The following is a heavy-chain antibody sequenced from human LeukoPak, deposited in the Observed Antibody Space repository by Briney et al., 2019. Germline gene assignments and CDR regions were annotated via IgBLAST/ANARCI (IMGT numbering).Heavy chain of an antibody. V-gene: IGHV4-39*01. J-gene: IGHJ4*02. CDR1: GGSISSSSYY. CDR2: IYYSGST. CDR3: ARPGAYDSSGYHFDY. D-gene: IGHD3-22*01. Sequence: PSETLSLTCTVPGGSISSSSYYWGWIRQPPGKGLEWIGSIYYSGSTYYNPSLKSRVTISVDTSKNQFPLKLSSVTAADTAVYYCARPGAYDSSGYHFDYWGQGTLVTVSS.